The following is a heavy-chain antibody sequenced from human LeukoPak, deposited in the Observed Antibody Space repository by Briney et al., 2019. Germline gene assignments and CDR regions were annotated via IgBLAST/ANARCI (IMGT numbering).Heavy chain of an antibody. CDR3: ARVGDHFHWFLDL. V-gene: IGHV3-53*01. D-gene: IGHD2-21*01. CDR1: GFTVSTNY. J-gene: IGHJ2*01. CDR2: LYSGSDT. Sequence: GGSLRLSCAASGFTVSTNYMNWVRQAPGKGLECVSILYSGSDTYYADSVKGRFTISRDNSRNTLFLHMNSLKAEDTAIYYCARVGDHFHWFLDLWGRGTLVAVSS.